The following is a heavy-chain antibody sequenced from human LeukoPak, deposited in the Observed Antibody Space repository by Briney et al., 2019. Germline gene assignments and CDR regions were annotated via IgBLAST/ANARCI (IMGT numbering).Heavy chain of an antibody. CDR2: ISWDGGST. CDR1: GFTFDDYT. D-gene: IGHD3-10*01. J-gene: IGHJ4*02. CDR3: AKDTSGSGSYWY. Sequence: PGGSLRLSCAASGFTFDDYTMHWVRQAPGKGLEWVSLISWDGGSTYYADSVKGRFTISRDNSKNSLYLQMNSLRTEDTALYYCAKDTSGSGSYWYWGQGTLVTVSS. V-gene: IGHV3-43*01.